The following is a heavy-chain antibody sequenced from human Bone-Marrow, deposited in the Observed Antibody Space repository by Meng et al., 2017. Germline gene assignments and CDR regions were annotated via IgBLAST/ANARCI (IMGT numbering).Heavy chain of an antibody. CDR3: ARVASVAGGDYFDY. CDR2: INPNSGGT. CDR1: GYTFTGYY. Sequence: ASVKVSCKASGYTFTGYYMHWVRQAPGQGLEWMGWINPNSGGTNYAQKFQGRVTMTRDTSISTAYMELSRLRSDYTAVYYCARVASVAGGDYFDYWGQGTLVTVSS. J-gene: IGHJ4*02. D-gene: IGHD6-19*01. V-gene: IGHV1-2*02.